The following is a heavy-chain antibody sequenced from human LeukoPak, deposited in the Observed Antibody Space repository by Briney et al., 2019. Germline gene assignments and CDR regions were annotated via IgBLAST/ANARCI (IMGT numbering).Heavy chain of an antibody. CDR3: ARDGHFDN. J-gene: IGHJ4*02. V-gene: IGHV1-2*02. CDR1: GFTFNDYN. Sequence: ASVEVSCKASGFTFNDYNMQWLRQAPGQGLEWMGWINPNSGGTNYAQKFQGRVTMTRDTSISTAYMELSRLRSDDTAVYYCARDGHFDNWGQGTLVTVSS. CDR2: INPNSGGT.